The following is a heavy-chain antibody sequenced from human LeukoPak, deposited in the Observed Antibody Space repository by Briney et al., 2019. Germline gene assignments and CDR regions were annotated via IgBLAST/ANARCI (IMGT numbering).Heavy chain of an antibody. D-gene: IGHD4-23*01. CDR1: GYSFVGYG. J-gene: IGHJ6*02. V-gene: IGHV1-18*01. Sequence: ASVKVSCKASGYSFVGYGITWVRQAPGRGLEWMGWFNPENGNTNYAQKVQGRVTMTADTSTSTSYMELRSLRSDDTAVYYCARDAGNPQWYYYGMDVWGQGTTVTVSS. CDR3: ARDAGNPQWYYYGMDV. CDR2: FNPENGNT.